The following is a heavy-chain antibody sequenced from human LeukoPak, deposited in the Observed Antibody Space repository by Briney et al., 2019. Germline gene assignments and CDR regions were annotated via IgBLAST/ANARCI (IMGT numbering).Heavy chain of an antibody. CDR2: MNPNSGNT. Sequence: ASVKVSCKASGYTFTSYDINWVRQATGQGLEWMGWMNPNSGNTGYAQKFQGRVTITRNTSISTAYMELSSLRSEDTAVYYCASSIAARQGVDYWGQGTLVTVSS. J-gene: IGHJ4*02. CDR3: ASSIAARQGVDY. V-gene: IGHV1-8*03. CDR1: GYTFTSYD. D-gene: IGHD6-6*01.